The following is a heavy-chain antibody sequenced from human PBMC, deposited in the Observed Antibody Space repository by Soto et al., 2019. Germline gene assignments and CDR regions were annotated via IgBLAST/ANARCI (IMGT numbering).Heavy chain of an antibody. V-gene: IGHV1-18*01. Sequence: ASVKVSCKASGYTFTSYGISWVRQAPGQGLEWMGWISAYNGNTNYAQKFQGRVTMTRDTSTSTVYMELSSLRSEDTAVYYCARVYCSGGSCYGIDYWGQGTLVTVSS. CDR2: ISAYNGNT. J-gene: IGHJ4*02. D-gene: IGHD2-15*01. CDR1: GYTFTSYG. CDR3: ARVYCSGGSCYGIDY.